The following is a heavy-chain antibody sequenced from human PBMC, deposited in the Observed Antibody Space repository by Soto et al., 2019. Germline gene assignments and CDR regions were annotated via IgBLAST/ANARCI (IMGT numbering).Heavy chain of an antibody. CDR1: GFTFSSYG. J-gene: IGHJ5*02. D-gene: IGHD3-3*01. CDR3: ARDNMDFWSGYRPASGFDP. CDR2: IWYDGSNK. V-gene: IGHV3-33*01. Sequence: GGSLRLSCAASGFTFSSYGMHWVRQAPGKGLEWVAVIWYDGSNKYYADSVKGRFTISRDNSKNTLYLQMNSLRAEDTAVYYCARDNMDFWSGYRPASGFDPWRQGTLVTVSS.